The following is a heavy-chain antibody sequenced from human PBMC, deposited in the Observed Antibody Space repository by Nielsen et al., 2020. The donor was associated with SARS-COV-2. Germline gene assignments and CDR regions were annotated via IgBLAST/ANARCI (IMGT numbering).Heavy chain of an antibody. CDR1: GFTFDDYV. J-gene: IGHJ5*02. CDR2: IRGDGETT. CDR3: AKGLYSSPNWFDP. V-gene: IGHV3-43*02. Sequence: GESLKISCRGSGFTFDDYVMHWVRRAPEKVLEWVSFIRGDGETTYYADSVKGRFTVSRDNSINSLYLQMNSLRTEDTALYYCAKGLYSSPNWFDPWGQGTLVTVSS. D-gene: IGHD6-13*01.